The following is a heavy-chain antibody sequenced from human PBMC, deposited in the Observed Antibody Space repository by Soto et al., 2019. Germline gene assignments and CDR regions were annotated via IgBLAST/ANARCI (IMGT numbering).Heavy chain of an antibody. Sequence: QVTLKESGPVLVKPTETLTLTCTVSGFSLSNARMGVSWIRQPPGKALEWLAHIFSNDEKSYSTSLKSRLTISKDTSKSLVVLTMTNMDPVDTATYYCARIRVDFWSGYYLFDYWGQGTLVTVSS. CDR2: IFSNDEK. CDR3: ARIRVDFWSGYYLFDY. V-gene: IGHV2-26*01. D-gene: IGHD3-3*01. CDR1: GFSLSNARMG. J-gene: IGHJ4*02.